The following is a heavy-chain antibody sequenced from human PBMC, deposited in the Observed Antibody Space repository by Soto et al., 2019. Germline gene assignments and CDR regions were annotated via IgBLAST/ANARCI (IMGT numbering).Heavy chain of an antibody. D-gene: IGHD5-12*01. J-gene: IGHJ4*02. CDR2: ISYDGSNK. CDR3: VAVQYSFDY. CDR1: GFSFSSYG. Sequence: QVQLVESGGGVVQPGRSLRLSCAASGFSFSSYGMQWVRQAPGKGLEWVAVISYDGSNKYYADSVKDRFTISRDNSTKPLYLQMNSLRAEDTAVYYCVAVQYSFDYCGQGTLVTVSS. V-gene: IGHV3-30*03.